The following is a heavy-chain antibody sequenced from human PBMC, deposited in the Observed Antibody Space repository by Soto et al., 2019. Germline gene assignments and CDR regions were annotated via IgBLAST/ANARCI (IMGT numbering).Heavy chain of an antibody. CDR2: IYSGGST. J-gene: IGHJ3*02. V-gene: IGHV4-4*07. D-gene: IGHD2-21*01. CDR3: ARDIRSRALDAFDI. Sequence: SETLSLTCSVSGVSISGYYWGWIRQAAGKGLEWIGRIYSGGSTNYSPSLKSRVTMSVDASRNQFSLNLTSVTAADTAVYFCARDIRSRALDAFDIPGHGTMVTLPS. CDR1: GVSISGYY.